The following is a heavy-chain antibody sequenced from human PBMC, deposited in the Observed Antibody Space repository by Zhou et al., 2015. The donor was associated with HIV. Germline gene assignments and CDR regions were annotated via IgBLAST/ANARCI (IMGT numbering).Heavy chain of an antibody. CDR2: INPNTGTT. CDR3: ARIGGRYEINP. Sequence: QAQLVQSGAEVKKPGASVTVSCKASGYTFTAHYIHWVRQAPGPGLEWMGWINPNTGTTKYAQKFQGRVTMTRVTSINTAYMELSSLRSDDTAVYYCARIGGRYEINPWGQGTLVTISS. CDR1: GYTFTAHY. V-gene: IGHV1-2*02. D-gene: IGHD1-14*01. J-gene: IGHJ5*02.